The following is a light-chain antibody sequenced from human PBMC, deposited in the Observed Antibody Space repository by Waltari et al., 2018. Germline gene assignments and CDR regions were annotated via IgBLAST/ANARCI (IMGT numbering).Light chain of an antibody. CDR1: QGINTY. CDR3: QQVKSYPLT. J-gene: IGKJ4*01. Sequence: IQLTQSPSSLSASVGDRVTITCRASQGINTYLAWYQQKPGKAPNLLIYAASTLQSGVPSMFNGSGSGTEFTLTISSLQPEDCATYCCQQVKSYPLTFGGGTTVEIK. V-gene: IGKV1-9*01. CDR2: AAS.